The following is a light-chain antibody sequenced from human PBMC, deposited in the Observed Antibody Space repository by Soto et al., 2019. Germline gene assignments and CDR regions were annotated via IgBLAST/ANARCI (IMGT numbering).Light chain of an antibody. Sequence: EIVLTQSPGTLSLSPGERATLSCRASQSVSSYYLAWYQQKPGQAPRLLIYDASKGASGIPARFSGSGSGTDFTLTISSLEPEDFAVYYCQQRTSWPPWTFGQGTKVDIK. V-gene: IGKV3-11*01. CDR2: DAS. CDR3: QQRTSWPPWT. CDR1: QSVSSY. J-gene: IGKJ1*01.